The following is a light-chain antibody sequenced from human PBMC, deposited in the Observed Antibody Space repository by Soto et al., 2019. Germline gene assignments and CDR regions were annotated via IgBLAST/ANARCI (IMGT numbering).Light chain of an antibody. CDR3: QQCHATPLT. Sequence: DIQVTQSPSSVSANVGDTVTITCRASQAISNYLNWYQQKPGKAPNLLIFGAKTLQSGVPSRFSGSGYGTDFTLTITTLQPEDVGIYYCQQCHATPLTFGQGTRLEI. CDR2: GAK. CDR1: QAISNY. V-gene: IGKV1-39*01. J-gene: IGKJ5*01.